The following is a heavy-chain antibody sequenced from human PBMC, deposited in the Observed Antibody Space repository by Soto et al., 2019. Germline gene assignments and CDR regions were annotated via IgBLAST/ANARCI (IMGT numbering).Heavy chain of an antibody. D-gene: IGHD6-13*01. CDR1: GGTFSSYA. J-gene: IGHJ6*02. CDR3: ASQQRCPSYYYGMDV. CDR2: IIPIFGTA. V-gene: IGHV1-69*13. Sequence: GASVKVSCKASGGTFSSYAISWVRQAPGQGLEWMGGIIPIFGTANYAQKFQGRVTITADESTSTAYMELSSLRSEDTAVYYCASQQRCPSYYYGMDVCGQRTTVTGSS.